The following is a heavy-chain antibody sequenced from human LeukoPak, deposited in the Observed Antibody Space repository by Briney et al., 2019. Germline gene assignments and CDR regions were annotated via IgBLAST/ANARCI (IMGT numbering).Heavy chain of an antibody. Sequence: NTSETLSLTCSVSDGSIRTYYWSWIRQSPGQGLEWIGNIYYRGDINYNPSLKGRVIISIDTSKNQFSLKVTSLTAADTAVYYCATNKDWAEADWGQGTLVIVSS. CDR3: ATNKDWAEAD. CDR2: IYYRGDI. V-gene: IGHV4-59*03. CDR1: DGSIRTYY. J-gene: IGHJ4*02. D-gene: IGHD3/OR15-3a*01.